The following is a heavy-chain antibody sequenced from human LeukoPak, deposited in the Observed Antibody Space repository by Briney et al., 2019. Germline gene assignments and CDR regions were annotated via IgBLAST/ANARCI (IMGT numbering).Heavy chain of an antibody. V-gene: IGHV3-23*01. CDR3: VRGSYGAYDY. Sequence: GGSLRLSCAASGFTFSSYAMSWVRQAPGKGLEWVSAIGGSSGSTYYADSVKGRFTISRDNSKNTLYLQVNSLRAEDTAVYYCVRGSYGAYDYWGQGSLVTVSS. CDR2: IGGSSGST. CDR1: GFTFSSYA. J-gene: IGHJ4*02. D-gene: IGHD4-17*01.